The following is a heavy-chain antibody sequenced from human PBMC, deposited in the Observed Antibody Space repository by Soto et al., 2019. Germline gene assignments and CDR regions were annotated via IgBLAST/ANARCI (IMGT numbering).Heavy chain of an antibody. V-gene: IGHV3-23*01. CDR1: GFMFNTYA. CDR2: TTNTGGGT. Sequence: GSLRLSCAASGFMFNTYAMTWVRQAPGKGLEWVATTTNTGGGTYYADSVKGRFTISRDNSNNRLYLQMYSLRAEDTAVYFCANRPRYYNMDVWGQGTTVTVSS. CDR3: ANRPRYYNMDV. J-gene: IGHJ6*02.